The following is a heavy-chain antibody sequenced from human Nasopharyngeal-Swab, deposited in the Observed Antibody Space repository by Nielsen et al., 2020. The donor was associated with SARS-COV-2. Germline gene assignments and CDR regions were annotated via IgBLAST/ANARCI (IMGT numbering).Heavy chain of an antibody. D-gene: IGHD3-22*01. CDR2: ISYDGSNK. Sequence: GESLKISCAASGFTFSSYAMHWVRQAPGKGLEWVAVISYDGSNKYYADSVRGRFTISRDNSKNTLYLQMNSLRAEDTAVYYCARFNYYDRSGHDAFDIWGQGTMVTVSS. CDR3: ARFNYYDRSGHDAFDI. CDR1: GFTFSSYA. V-gene: IGHV3-30-3*01. J-gene: IGHJ3*02.